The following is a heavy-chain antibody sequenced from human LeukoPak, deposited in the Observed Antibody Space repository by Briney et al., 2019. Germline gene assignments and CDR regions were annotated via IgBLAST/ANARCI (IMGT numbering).Heavy chain of an antibody. D-gene: IGHD2-2*01. J-gene: IGHJ5*02. CDR3: ARGSYWSRSSCYLSAFDP. CDR1: GGSISNYY. V-gene: IGHV4-59*01. Sequence: PSETLSLTCTVSGGSISNYYWSWLRQPPGKGLEWIGNIYYSGSTNYNPSLKSRVTISVDTSKNQFSLKLSSVTAADTAVYYCARGSYWSRSSCYLSAFDPWGQGTLVTVSA. CDR2: IYYSGST.